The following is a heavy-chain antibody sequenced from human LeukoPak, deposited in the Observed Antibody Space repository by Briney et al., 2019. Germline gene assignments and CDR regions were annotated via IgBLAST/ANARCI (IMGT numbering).Heavy chain of an antibody. CDR1: GGSFSSYY. CDR3: ARAQAAGDGHYFDF. J-gene: IGHJ4*02. D-gene: IGHD7-27*01. V-gene: IGHV4-34*01. Sequence: SETLSLTCAVYGGSFSSYYGSWIRQTPGKGLEWIGEINHSGSTNYNLSLKSRVTISVDTSKNQFSLKLSAVTAAETAVYYCARAQAAGDGHYFDFWGQGTLVTVSS. CDR2: INHSGST.